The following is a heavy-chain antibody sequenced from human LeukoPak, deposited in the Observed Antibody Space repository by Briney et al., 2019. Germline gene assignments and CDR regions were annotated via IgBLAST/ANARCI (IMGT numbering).Heavy chain of an antibody. CDR1: GGSFSGYY. D-gene: IGHD3-22*01. CDR3: ARDTYYYDSSGYEYYFDY. Sequence: SETLSLTCAVYGGSFSGYYWSWIRQPPGKGLEWIGEINHSGSTNYNPSLKSRVTISVDTSKNQFSLKLSSVTAADTAVYYCARDTYYYDSSGYEYYFDYWGQETLVTVSS. V-gene: IGHV4-34*01. J-gene: IGHJ4*02. CDR2: INHSGST.